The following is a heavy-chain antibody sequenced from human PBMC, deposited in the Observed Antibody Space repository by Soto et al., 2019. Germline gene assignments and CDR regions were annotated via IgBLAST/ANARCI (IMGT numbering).Heavy chain of an antibody. CDR2: IYYIGIX. CDR1: CGSISSVDYY. V-gene: IGHV4-30-4*01. CDR3: ARVFYQLLDY. J-gene: IGHJ4*02. D-gene: IGHD2-2*01. Sequence: SETLSLTCTVSCGSISSVDYYWSWIRQPPGKCLEWIGYIYYIGIXXYNPSLKXXVTISVDTSKXQFSLXLLSVTSADTAVYYCARVFYQLLDYWGQGTLVTVSS.